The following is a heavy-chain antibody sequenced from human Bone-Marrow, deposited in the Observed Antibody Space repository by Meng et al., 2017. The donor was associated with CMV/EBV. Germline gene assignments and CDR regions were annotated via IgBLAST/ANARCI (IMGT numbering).Heavy chain of an antibody. D-gene: IGHD3-3*01. V-gene: IGHV1-69*05. CDR3: AREGGTYYDFGSGYPYYFDY. J-gene: IGHJ4*02. CDR1: GGTFSSYA. Sequence: SVKVSCKASGGTFSSYAISWVRQAPGQGLEWMGGIIPIFGTANYAQKFQGRVTITTDESTSTAYRELSSLRSEDTAVYYCAREGGTYYDFGSGYPYYFDYWGQGTLVTVSS. CDR2: IIPIFGTA.